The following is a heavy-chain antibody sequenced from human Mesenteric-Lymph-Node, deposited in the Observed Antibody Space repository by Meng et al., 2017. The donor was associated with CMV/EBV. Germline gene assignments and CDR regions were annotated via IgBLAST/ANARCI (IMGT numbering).Heavy chain of an antibody. CDR3: ASRRGMTTLTYLDY. D-gene: IGHD4-11*01. CDR2: IRYDGSNK. Sequence: GESLKISCAASGFTFSSYGMHWVRQAPGKGLEWVAFIRYDGSNKYYADSVKGRFTISRDNSKNTLYLQMNSLRAEDTAVYYCASRRGMTTLTYLDYWGPGTLVTVSS. V-gene: IGHV3-30*02. CDR1: GFTFSSYG. J-gene: IGHJ4*02.